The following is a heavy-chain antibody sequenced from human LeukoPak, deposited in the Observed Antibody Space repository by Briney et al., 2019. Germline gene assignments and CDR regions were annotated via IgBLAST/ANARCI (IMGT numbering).Heavy chain of an antibody. CDR2: ISYDGSNK. V-gene: IGHV3-30-3*01. J-gene: IGHJ6*02. D-gene: IGHD3-10*01. CDR1: GFTFNTYT. CDR3: AKDKIPRGYYGMDV. Sequence: PGGSLRLSCAASGFTFNTYTMHWVRQAPGEGLEWVAVISYDGSNKYYADSVKGRFTISRDNSKNTLYLQMNSLRAEDTAVYYCAKDKIPRGYYGMDVWGQGTTVTVSS.